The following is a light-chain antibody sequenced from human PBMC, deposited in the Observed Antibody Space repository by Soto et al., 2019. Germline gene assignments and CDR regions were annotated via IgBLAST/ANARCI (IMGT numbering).Light chain of an antibody. CDR2: EVR. CDR1: SSDVGFYNY. V-gene: IGLV2-14*01. Sequence: QSALTQPASVSGSPGQSITISCTGTSSDVGFYNYVSWYQQNPGKAPKLMIYEVRNRPSGVSNLFSSPKSCNTAALTISGLQAEDEADYYCSSFTNTDTLVFGTGTKLTVL. J-gene: IGLJ1*01. CDR3: SSFTNTDTLV.